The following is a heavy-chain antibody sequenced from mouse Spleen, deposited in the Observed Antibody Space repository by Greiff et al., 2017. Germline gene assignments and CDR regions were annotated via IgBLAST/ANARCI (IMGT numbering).Heavy chain of an antibody. CDR3: ARNDGSYFDY. Sequence: VHLVESGAELARPGASVKMSCKASGYTFTSYTMHWVKQRPGQGLEWIGYINPSSGYTKYNQKFKDKATLTADKSSSTAYMQLSSLTSEDSAVYYCARNDGSYFDYWGQGTTLTVSS. V-gene: IGHV1-4*01. CDR2: INPSSGYT. CDR1: GYTFTSYT. D-gene: IGHD1-1*02. J-gene: IGHJ2*01.